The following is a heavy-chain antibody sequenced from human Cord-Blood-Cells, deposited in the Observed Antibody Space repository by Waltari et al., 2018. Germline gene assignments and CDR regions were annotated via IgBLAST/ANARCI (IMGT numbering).Heavy chain of an antibody. CDR2: IYYRGST. V-gene: IGHV4-39*01. J-gene: IGHJ5*02. CDR3: AAGMAAAGTRWFDP. CDR1: GGSISSSSYY. D-gene: IGHD6-13*01. Sequence: QLQLQESGPGLVKPSETLSLTCTVSGGSISSSSYYWGWIRQPPGKGLEWIGSIYYRGSTYYHPSLKSRVTISVDTSKNQFSLKRSSVTAADTAVYYCAAGMAAAGTRWFDPWGQGTLVTVSS.